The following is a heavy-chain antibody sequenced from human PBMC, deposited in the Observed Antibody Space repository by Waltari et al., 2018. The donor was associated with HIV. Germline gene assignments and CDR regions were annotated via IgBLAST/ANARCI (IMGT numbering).Heavy chain of an antibody. Sequence: QVQLVQSGAEVKRPGASVKVSCKVSGYILTELSIHWVRQAPGKGLEWVGSFEPGSGKTTYAQKFQGRVTMTEEPSTDTASMEVSSLRAEDTAVYYCATARQWLVDSGMDVWGQGTTVTVSS. CDR2: FEPGSGKT. V-gene: IGHV1-24*01. CDR1: GYILTELS. J-gene: IGHJ6*02. CDR3: ATARQWLVDSGMDV. D-gene: IGHD6-19*01.